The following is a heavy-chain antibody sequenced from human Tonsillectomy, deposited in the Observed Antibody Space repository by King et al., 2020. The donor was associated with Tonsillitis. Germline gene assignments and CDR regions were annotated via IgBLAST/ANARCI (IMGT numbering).Heavy chain of an antibody. D-gene: IGHD3-3*01. CDR3: ARDRGTYYDFWSGYSN. J-gene: IGHJ4*02. CDR1: GFTFSSYW. CDR2: IKQDGSEK. V-gene: IGHV3-7*03. Sequence: QLVQSGGGLVQPGGSLRLSCAASGFTFSSYWMSWVRQAPGEGLEWVANIKQDGSEKYYVDSVKGRFTISRDNAKNSLYLQMNSLRAEDTAVYYCARDRGTYYDFWSGYSNWGQGTLVTVSS.